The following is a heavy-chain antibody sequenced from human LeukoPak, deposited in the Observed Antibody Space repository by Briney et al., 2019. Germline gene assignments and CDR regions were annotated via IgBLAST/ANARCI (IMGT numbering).Heavy chain of an antibody. CDR1: GFTFSSAW. J-gene: IGHJ3*02. CDR2: IKRASDGGTA. CDR3: TTERHNSGWYDASDI. V-gene: IGHV3-15*01. D-gene: IGHD6-19*01. Sequence: PGGSLRLSCAASGFTFSSAWMSWVCQAPGKGREWIGHIKRASDGGTADHATAVKGRFTISRDDSQNTVYLQMNSLKNEDTAMYYCTTERHNSGWYDASDIWGQGTMVNVSS.